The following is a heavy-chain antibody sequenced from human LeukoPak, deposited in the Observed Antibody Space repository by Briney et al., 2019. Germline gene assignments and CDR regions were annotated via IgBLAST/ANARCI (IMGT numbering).Heavy chain of an antibody. CDR1: GYTFTSYY. CDR2: INPSGGST. V-gene: IGHV1-46*01. CDR3: ARDRPGGEIVAPFDY. Sequence: ASVKVSCKASGYTFTSYYMHWVRQAPGQGLEWMGIINPSGGSTSYAQKFQGRVTMTRDTSTSTVYMELSSLRSEDTAVYYCARDRPGGEIVAPFDYWGQGTLVTVSS. D-gene: IGHD5-12*01. J-gene: IGHJ4*02.